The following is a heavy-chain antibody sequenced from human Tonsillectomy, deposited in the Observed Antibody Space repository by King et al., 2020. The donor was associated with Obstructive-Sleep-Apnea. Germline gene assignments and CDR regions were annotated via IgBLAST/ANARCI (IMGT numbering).Heavy chain of an antibody. CDR2: IIPILGIP. CDR3: ARGSLYKWNPPNYYYTMDV. D-gene: IGHD1-20*01. J-gene: IGHJ6*02. V-gene: IGHV1-69*09. CDR1: GGTFSSYA. Sequence: HVQLVESGAEVKKPGSSVKVSCKASGGTFSSYAFSWVRQAPGQGLGWMGGIIPILGIPNYAQKFQGRVTITADKSTSTAYMELSSLRSEATAVYYCARGSLYKWNPPNYYYTMDVWGQGTTVTVSS.